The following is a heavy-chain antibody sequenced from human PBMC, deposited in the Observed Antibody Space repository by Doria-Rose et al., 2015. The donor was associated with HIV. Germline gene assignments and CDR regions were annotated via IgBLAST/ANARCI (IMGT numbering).Heavy chain of an antibody. Sequence: FGPALVKPTETLTLTCTVSGVSLSSPGMGVSWIRQPPGKALEWLADIFSDDERCYKTSLKSRLTISRGTSKSQVVLTMTDMDPVDTATYYCARIKSSRWYHKYYFDFWGQGTLVIVSA. CDR1: GVSLSSPGMG. D-gene: IGHD6-13*01. CDR2: IFSDDER. J-gene: IGHJ4*02. CDR3: ARIKSSRWYHKYYFDF. V-gene: IGHV2-26*01.